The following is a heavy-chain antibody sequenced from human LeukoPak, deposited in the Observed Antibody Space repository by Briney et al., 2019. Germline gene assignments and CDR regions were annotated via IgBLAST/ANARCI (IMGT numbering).Heavy chain of an antibody. D-gene: IGHD1-26*01. CDR2: IIPIFGTA. J-gene: IGHJ4*02. Sequence: ASVKVSCKASGGTFSSYAISWVRQAPGHGLEWMGGIIPIFGTANYAQKFQGRVTITTDESTSTAYMELSSLRSEDTAVYYCAGSYSGSLDYWGQGTLVTVSS. V-gene: IGHV1-69*05. CDR1: GGTFSSYA. CDR3: AGSYSGSLDY.